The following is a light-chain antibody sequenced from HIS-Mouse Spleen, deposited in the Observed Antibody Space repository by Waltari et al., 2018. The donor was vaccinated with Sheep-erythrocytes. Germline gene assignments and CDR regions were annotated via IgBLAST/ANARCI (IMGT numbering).Light chain of an antibody. CDR3: CSYAGSSTPWV. J-gene: IGLJ3*02. CDR2: EVS. V-gene: IGLV2-23*02. Sequence: QSALTQPASVSGSPGHSITISCTGTSSDVGSYNLVSWYQQHPGKAPKLMIYEVSKRPSGVSNRFSGSKSGNTASLTISGLQAEDEADYYCCSYAGSSTPWVFGGGTKLTVL. CDR1: SSDVGSYNL.